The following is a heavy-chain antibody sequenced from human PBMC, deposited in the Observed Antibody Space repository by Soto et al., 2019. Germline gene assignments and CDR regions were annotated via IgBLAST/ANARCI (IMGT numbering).Heavy chain of an antibody. V-gene: IGHV4-59*01. D-gene: IGHD4-17*01. Sequence: SETLSLTCTVSGCSITNYYWSWIRQPPGKGLEWIGYIYSSGGTSYHPSLRSRVTISVDTSKNQLSLKLTSVTAADTAVYYCARDNCDYGGDALDIWGQGTMVIVSS. CDR2: IYSSGGT. CDR3: ARDNCDYGGDALDI. CDR1: GCSITNYY. J-gene: IGHJ3*02.